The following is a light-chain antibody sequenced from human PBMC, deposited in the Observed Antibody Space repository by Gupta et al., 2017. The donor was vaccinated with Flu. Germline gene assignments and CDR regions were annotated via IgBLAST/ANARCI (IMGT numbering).Light chain of an antibody. CDR1: SSNIGAGYD. CDR3: QSYDERLSGWV. V-gene: IGLV1-40*01. Sequence: VTISCTGSSSNIGAGYDVHWYQQLPGKAPKLLIFGNTNRPSGVPARFSGSKSGTSASLAIXGXQAEDEXDYSCQSYDERLSGWVFGGGTKLTVL. J-gene: IGLJ3*02. CDR2: GNT.